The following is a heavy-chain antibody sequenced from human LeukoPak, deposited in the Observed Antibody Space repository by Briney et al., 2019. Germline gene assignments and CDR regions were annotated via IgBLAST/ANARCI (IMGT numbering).Heavy chain of an antibody. D-gene: IGHD4-17*01. V-gene: IGHV4-61*02. CDR1: GDSISSGSYY. Sequence: PSETLSLTCTVSGDSISSGSYYWPWIRQPAGKGLEWIGRIYTSGSTNYNPFLKSRLTISVDTSKNQFSLKLNSVTAAATAVYYCARSPPDDYGDYDGWFDPWGQGSLVTVSS. J-gene: IGHJ5*02. CDR2: IYTSGST. CDR3: ARSPPDDYGDYDGWFDP.